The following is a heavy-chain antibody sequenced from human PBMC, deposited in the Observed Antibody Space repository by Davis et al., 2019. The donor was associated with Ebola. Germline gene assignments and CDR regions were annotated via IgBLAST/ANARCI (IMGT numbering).Heavy chain of an antibody. D-gene: IGHD3-10*01. Sequence: GESLKISCKGSGYSFTSYWISWVRQMPGKGLEWMGRIDPSDSYTNYSPSFQGHVTISADKSISTAYLQWSSLKASDTAMYYCAKHGSLSVYWHFDLWGRGTLVTVSS. V-gene: IGHV5-10-1*01. CDR1: GYSFTSYW. CDR2: IDPSDSYT. CDR3: AKHGSLSVYWHFDL. J-gene: IGHJ2*01.